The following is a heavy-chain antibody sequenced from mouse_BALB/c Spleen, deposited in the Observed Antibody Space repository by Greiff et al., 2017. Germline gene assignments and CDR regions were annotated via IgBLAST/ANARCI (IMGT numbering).Heavy chain of an antibody. D-gene: IGHD2-4*01. V-gene: IGHV4-1*02. CDR1: GFDFSRYW. CDR3: ASSTMITTWHFDV. Sequence: EVKLLESGGGLVQPGGSLKLSCAASGFDFSRYWMSWVRQVPGKGLEWIGEINPDSRTINYTPSLKDRFIISRDNAKNTLYLQMSKVRSEDTALYYCASSTMITTWHFDVWGAGTTVTVSS. CDR2: INPDSRTI. J-gene: IGHJ1*01.